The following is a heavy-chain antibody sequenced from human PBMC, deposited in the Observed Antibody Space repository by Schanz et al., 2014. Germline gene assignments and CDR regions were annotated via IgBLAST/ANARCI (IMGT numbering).Heavy chain of an antibody. J-gene: IGHJ6*03. D-gene: IGHD6-19*01. CDR2: IWYDGSNE. CDR3: ARDHQWLARYYMDV. V-gene: IGHV3-33*01. CDR1: GFTFSNHG. Sequence: QVQLVESGGGVVQPGRSLRLSCAASGFTFSNHGMHWVRQSPGKGLEWVALIWYDGSNEYYADSVKGRFTISRDNPKKTLYLQMTSLRGEDTAVYYCARDHQWLARYYMDVWGKGTTVTVSS.